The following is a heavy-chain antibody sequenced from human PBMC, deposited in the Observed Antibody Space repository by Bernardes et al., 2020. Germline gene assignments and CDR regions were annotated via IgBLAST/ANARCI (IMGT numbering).Heavy chain of an antibody. CDR1: GGSFRGSY. V-gene: IGHV4-34*01. D-gene: IGHD6-19*01. J-gene: IGHJ4*02. CDR2: INHSGST. Sequence: SATLALTCAVYGGSFRGSYWSWIRQPPGQGLAWIGEINHSGSTNYNPSLKSRVTISVDTSKNQFSLKLSSVTAADTAVYYCARGGVAVAGNPLFGYWGQGTLVTVSS. CDR3: ARGGVAVAGNPLFGY.